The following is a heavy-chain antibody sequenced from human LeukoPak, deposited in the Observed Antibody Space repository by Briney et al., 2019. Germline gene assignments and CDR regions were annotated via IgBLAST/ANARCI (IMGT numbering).Heavy chain of an antibody. V-gene: IGHV3-23*01. J-gene: IGHJ5*02. D-gene: IGHD3-22*01. CDR3: AGDYYDSSGHHH. CDR2: ISGSGGST. CDR1: GFTFSSYA. Sequence: TGGSLRLSCAASGFTFSSYAMSWVRQAPGKGLEWVSAISGSGGSTYYADSVKGRFTISRDNSKNTLYLQMNSLRAEDTAVYYCAGDYYDSSGHHHWGQGTLVTVSS.